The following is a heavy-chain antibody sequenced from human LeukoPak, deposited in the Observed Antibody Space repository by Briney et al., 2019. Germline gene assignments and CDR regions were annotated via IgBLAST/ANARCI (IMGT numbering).Heavy chain of an antibody. CDR2: ISSNGGST. J-gene: IGHJ3*02. D-gene: IGHD4/OR15-4a*01. CDR1: GITFSSYA. V-gene: IGHV3-64*01. CDR3: ARVGAHDASHI. Sequence: PGGSLRLSCAASGITFSSYAMHWVRQAPGKGLEYVSAISSNGGSTYYANSVKGRFSISRDNSKNTLYLQMGSLRAEDMAVYYCARVGAHDASHIWGQGTMVTVSS.